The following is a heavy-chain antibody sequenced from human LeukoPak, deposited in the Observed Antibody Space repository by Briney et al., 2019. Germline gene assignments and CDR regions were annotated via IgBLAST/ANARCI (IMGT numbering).Heavy chain of an antibody. CDR1: GGSISSYY. J-gene: IGHJ6*02. D-gene: IGHD3-3*01. V-gene: IGHV4-59*01. CDR2: IYYSGST. Sequence: SETLSLTCTVSGGSISSYYWSWIREPPGKGLEWIGYIYYSGSTNYNPSLKSRVTISVDTSKNQFSLKLSSVTAADTAVYYCARADFWSAQSTNGMDVWGQGATVTVSS. CDR3: ARADFWSAQSTNGMDV.